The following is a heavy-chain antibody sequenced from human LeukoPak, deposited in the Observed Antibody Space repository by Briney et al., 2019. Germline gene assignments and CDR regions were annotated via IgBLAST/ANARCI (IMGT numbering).Heavy chain of an antibody. D-gene: IGHD2-21*02. Sequence: PGGSLRLSCAVSGFTVDSNYMSWVRQTPGKGLEWVSVIYSGGSTYYADSVKGRFTISRDNSKNTLYLQMNSLRAEDTAVYYCAKELGDFDAFDIWGQGTMVTVSS. V-gene: IGHV3-66*01. J-gene: IGHJ3*02. CDR1: GFTVDSNY. CDR3: AKELGDFDAFDI. CDR2: IYSGGST.